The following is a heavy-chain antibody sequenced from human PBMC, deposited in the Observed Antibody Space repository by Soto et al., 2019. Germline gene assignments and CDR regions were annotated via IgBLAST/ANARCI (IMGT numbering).Heavy chain of an antibody. D-gene: IGHD2-2*01. Sequence: GGSLRLSCAASGFTFSSYAMSWVRQAPGKGLEWVSAISGSGGSTYYADSVKGRFTISRDNAKNSLYLQMNSLRAEDTAVYYCARVGGDIVVVPAVKLRGYYYYYMDVWGKGTTVTVSS. J-gene: IGHJ6*03. CDR3: ARVGGDIVVVPAVKLRGYYYYYMDV. CDR2: ISGSGGST. V-gene: IGHV3-23*01. CDR1: GFTFSSYA.